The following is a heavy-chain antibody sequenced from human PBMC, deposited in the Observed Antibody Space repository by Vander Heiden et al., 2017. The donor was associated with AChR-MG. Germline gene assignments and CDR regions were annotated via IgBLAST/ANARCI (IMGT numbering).Heavy chain of an antibody. Sequence: EVQLVESGGGLVQPGGSLRLSCAASGFTFSSYNMNWVRQAPGKGLEWVSYISSSSSTIYYADSVKGRFTLSRDNAKNSLFLQMDTLRAEDTAVYYCARYSGSYYVIDYWGQGTLVTVSS. CDR1: GFTFSSYN. CDR2: ISSSSSTI. D-gene: IGHD1-26*01. CDR3: ARYSGSYYVIDY. J-gene: IGHJ4*02. V-gene: IGHV3-48*01.